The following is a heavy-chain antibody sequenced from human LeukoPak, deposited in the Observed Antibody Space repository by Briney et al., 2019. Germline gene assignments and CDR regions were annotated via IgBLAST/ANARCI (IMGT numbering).Heavy chain of an antibody. J-gene: IGHJ4*02. CDR2: INSDGSST. V-gene: IGHV3-74*01. D-gene: IGHD2/OR15-2a*01. CDR3: VRDNDSIFDN. CDR1: GFTFSSYW. Sequence: PGGSLRLSCAASGFTFSSYWMHWVRQAPGKGLVWVSRINSDGSSTRYADSVKGRFTISRDNAKNSLYLQMNSLRAEDTAVYHCVRDNDSIFDNWGQGTLVTVSS.